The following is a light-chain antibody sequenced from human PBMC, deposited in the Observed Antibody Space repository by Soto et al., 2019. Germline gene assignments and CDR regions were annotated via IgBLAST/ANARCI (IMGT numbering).Light chain of an antibody. V-gene: IGKV1-39*01. CDR1: QSISSY. CDR3: QQSYSTPIT. CDR2: AAS. Sequence: DIQMTQSPSSLSASVGDRVTITCRASQSISSYLNWYQQKPGKAPKLLIYAASSLQSGGPSRFSGSGSGTDFTLTISSLQPEDFATYDGQQSYSTPITVGQRTRLEIK. J-gene: IGKJ5*01.